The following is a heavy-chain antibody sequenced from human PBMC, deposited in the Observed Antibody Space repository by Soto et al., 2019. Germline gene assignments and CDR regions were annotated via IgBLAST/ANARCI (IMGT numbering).Heavy chain of an antibody. V-gene: IGHV4-59*08. CDR1: GGSISSYY. J-gene: IGHJ5*02. D-gene: IGHD1-1*01. CDR3: AGGETTKPVWKTGSVNWLDP. Sequence: SETLSLTCTVSGGSISSYYWSWIRRPPGKGLEWIGYIYYSGSTNYNPSLKSRVTISVDTSKNQFSLKLSSVTAADTAVYYCAGGETTKPVWKTGSVNWLDPWGQGTLVTVSS. CDR2: IYYSGST.